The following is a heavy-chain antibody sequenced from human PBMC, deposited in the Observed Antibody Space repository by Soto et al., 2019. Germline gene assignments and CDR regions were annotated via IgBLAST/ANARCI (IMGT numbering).Heavy chain of an antibody. CDR1: GFTFDDYA. CDR3: AKAAAAGGGDGYYYYYYMDV. CDR2: ISWNSGSI. V-gene: IGHV3-9*01. D-gene: IGHD6-13*01. Sequence: GGSLRLSCAASGFTFDDYAMHWVRQAPGKGLEWVSGISWNSGSIGYADSVKGRFTISRDNAKNSLYLQMNSLRAEDTALYYCAKAAAAGGGDGYYYYYYMDVWGKGTTVTVSS. J-gene: IGHJ6*03.